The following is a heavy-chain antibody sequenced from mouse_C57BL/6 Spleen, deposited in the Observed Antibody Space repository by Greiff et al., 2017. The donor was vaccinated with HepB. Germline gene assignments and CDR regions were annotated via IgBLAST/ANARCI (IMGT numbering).Heavy chain of an antibody. CDR2: ISGGGGNT. CDR3: ARRDWEAWFAY. CDR1: GFTFSSYT. Sequence: EVQVVESGGGLVKPGGSLKLSCAASGFTFSSYTMSWVRQTPEKRLEWVATISGGGGNTYYPDSVKGRFTISRDNAKNTLYLQMSSLRSEDTALYYCARRDWEAWFAYWGQGTLVTVSA. V-gene: IGHV5-9*01. D-gene: IGHD4-1*01. J-gene: IGHJ3*01.